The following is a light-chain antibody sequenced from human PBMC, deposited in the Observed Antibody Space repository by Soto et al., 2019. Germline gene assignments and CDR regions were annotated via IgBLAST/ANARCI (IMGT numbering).Light chain of an antibody. J-gene: IGKJ2*02. V-gene: IGKV3-20*01. CDR2: GAS. CDR1: QSVSRNF. Sequence: EIVLTQSPGTLSLSPGERATLSCRASQSVSRNFLAWYQQRPSQAPKLLISGASSRAAGIPDRFSGSGSGTDFTLTISILEAEDFALYSCQQYATSACTFGQGAKLEIK. CDR3: QQYATSACT.